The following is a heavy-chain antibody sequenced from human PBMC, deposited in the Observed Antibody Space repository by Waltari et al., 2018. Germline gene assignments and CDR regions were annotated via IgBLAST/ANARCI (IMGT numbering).Heavy chain of an antibody. CDR3: AKDKLSGWLYFDY. D-gene: IGHD6-19*01. Sequence: EVQLVESGGVVVQPGGSLRLSCAASGFTFDDYAMHWVRQAPGKGLEWVSLISWDGGSTYYADSVKGRFTISRDNSKNSLYLQMNSLRAEDTALYYCAKDKLSGWLYFDYWGQGTLVTVSS. CDR1: GFTFDDYA. CDR2: ISWDGGST. J-gene: IGHJ4*02. V-gene: IGHV3-43D*04.